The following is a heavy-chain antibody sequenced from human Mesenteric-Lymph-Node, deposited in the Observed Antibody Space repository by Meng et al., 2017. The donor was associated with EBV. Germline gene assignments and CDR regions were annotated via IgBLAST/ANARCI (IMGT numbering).Heavy chain of an antibody. CDR1: GGSFSGYY. CDR2: INHSGST. CDR3: ARRGKVGAGY. Sequence: VQPKRGGGGLFRASGTLARTCAVYGGSFSGYYWSWIRQPPGKGLEWIGEINHSGSTNYNPSLKSRVTISVDTSKNQFSLKLSSVTAADTAVYYCARRGKVGAGYWGQGTLVTVSS. J-gene: IGHJ4*02. V-gene: IGHV4-34*01. D-gene: IGHD1-26*01.